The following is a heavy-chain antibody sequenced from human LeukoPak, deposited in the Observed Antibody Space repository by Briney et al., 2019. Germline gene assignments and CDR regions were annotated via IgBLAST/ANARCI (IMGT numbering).Heavy chain of an antibody. CDR3: ARVGRDKGKDY. CDR2: INHSGST. Sequence: SETLSLTCAVYGGSFSGYYWSWIRQPPGKGLEWIGEINHSGSTNYNPSLKSRVTISVDTSKNQFSLKLSSVTAADTAVYYRARVGRDKGKDYWGQGTLVTVSS. J-gene: IGHJ4*02. D-gene: IGHD3/OR15-3a*01. CDR1: GGSFSGYY. V-gene: IGHV4-34*01.